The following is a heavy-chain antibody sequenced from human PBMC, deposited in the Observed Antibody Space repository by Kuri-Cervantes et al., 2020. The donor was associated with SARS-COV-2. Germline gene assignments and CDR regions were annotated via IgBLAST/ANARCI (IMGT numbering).Heavy chain of an antibody. V-gene: IGHV3-7*03. CDR2: IKQGGSEV. Sequence: GESLKISCAASGFSLSDYWMSWVRQAPGKGLEWVANIKQGGSEVHYVDSVKGRFTISKDGAKNSLYLQMNNLRAEDTAVYFCARSRGYYDSSGQARHLIYFWGQGTQVTVSS. J-gene: IGHJ4*02. CDR3: ARSRGYYDSSGQARHLIYF. CDR1: GFSLSDYW. D-gene: IGHD3-22*01.